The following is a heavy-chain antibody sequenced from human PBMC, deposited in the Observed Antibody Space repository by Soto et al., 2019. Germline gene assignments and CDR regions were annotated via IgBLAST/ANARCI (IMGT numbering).Heavy chain of an antibody. CDR1: GGSFSDYY. Sequence: SETLSLTCAVYGGSFSDYYWSWIRQPPGKGLEWIGEINHSGSTNYNPSLKSRVTISVDTSKNQFSLKLSSVTAADTAVYYCAQLGEEYQLLQNWFDPWGQGTLVTVSS. D-gene: IGHD2-2*01. CDR3: AQLGEEYQLLQNWFDP. V-gene: IGHV4-34*01. CDR2: INHSGST. J-gene: IGHJ5*02.